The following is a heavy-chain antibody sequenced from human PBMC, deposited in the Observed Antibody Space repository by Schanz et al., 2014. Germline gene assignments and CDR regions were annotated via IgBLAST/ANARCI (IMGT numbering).Heavy chain of an antibody. Sequence: QVQLVQSGAEVKKPGSSVKVSCTASGGTFSSYTISWIRQAPGQGLEWMGRITAGTGNTEYSQKFQGRVTITRDTLASTAYMEVSSLRSEDTAVYYCARSGSSNWYFFDYWGQGTLXTVSS. D-gene: IGHD6-13*01. V-gene: IGHV1-69*02. J-gene: IGHJ4*02. CDR1: GGTFSSYT. CDR2: ITAGTGNT. CDR3: ARSGSSNWYFFDY.